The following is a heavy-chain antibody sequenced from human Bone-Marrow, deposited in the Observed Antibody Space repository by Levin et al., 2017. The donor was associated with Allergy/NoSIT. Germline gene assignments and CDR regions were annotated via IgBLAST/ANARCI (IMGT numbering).Heavy chain of an antibody. CDR2: IWFDGSNE. CDR1: GFTFTTYG. V-gene: IGHV3-33*06. J-gene: IGHJ4*02. D-gene: IGHD1-14*01. Sequence: GGSLRLSCAASGFTFTTYGMHWVRQAPGKGLEWVAGIWFDGSNEYYADSVKGRFTISRDNSKNTLYLQMNSLRAEDTAVYYCAKGGGLRDHGDSWGQGALVTVSS. CDR3: AKGGGLRDHGDS.